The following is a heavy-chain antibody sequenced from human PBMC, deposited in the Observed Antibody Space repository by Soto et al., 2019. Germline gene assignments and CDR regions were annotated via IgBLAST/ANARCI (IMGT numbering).Heavy chain of an antibody. D-gene: IGHD6-13*01. CDR3: ARLAAAGTLKSIYYYYGMDV. V-gene: IGHV4-31*03. CDR2: IYYSGST. CDR1: GGSISSGGYY. J-gene: IGHJ6*02. Sequence: QVQLQESGPGLVKPSQTLSLTCTVSGGSISSGGYYWSWIRQHPGKGLEWIGYIYYSGSTYYNPSLKTRVTISVDTSKNQFSLKLSSVTAADTAVYYCARLAAAGTLKSIYYYYGMDVWGQGTTVTVSS.